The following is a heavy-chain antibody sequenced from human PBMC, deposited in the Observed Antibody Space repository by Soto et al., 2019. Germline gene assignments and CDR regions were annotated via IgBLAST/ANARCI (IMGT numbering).Heavy chain of an antibody. CDR3: ARHGPVSPYCSSTSCYFAGFDY. J-gene: IGHJ4*02. CDR1: GGSISSYY. V-gene: IGHV4-59*08. D-gene: IGHD2-2*01. Sequence: PSETLSLTCTVSGGSISSYYWSWIRQPPGKGLEWIGYIYYSGSTNYNPSLKSRVTISVDTSKNQFSLKLSSVTAADTAVYYCARHGPVSPYCSSTSCYFAGFDYWGQGTLVTVSS. CDR2: IYYSGST.